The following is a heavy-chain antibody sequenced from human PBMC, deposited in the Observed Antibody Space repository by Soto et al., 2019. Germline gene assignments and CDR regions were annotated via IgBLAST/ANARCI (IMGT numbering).Heavy chain of an antibody. CDR2: IGGSGSST. Sequence: EVQLLESGGGMVQPGGSLRLSCAASGFTFSTSVMSWVRQAPGKGLEWVSTIGGSGSSTYYADSVKGRFTISRDNSKNTLYLQMNNLRADDTAIYYCAKGSAPSKYCSTTSCYDRGTFDPWGQGTLVIVSS. D-gene: IGHD2-2*01. CDR1: GFTFSTSV. CDR3: AKGSAPSKYCSTTSCYDRGTFDP. J-gene: IGHJ5*02. V-gene: IGHV3-23*01.